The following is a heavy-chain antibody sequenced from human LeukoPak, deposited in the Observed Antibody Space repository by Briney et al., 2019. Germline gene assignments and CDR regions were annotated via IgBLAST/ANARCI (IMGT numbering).Heavy chain of an antibody. Sequence: PGGSLRLSCAASGFTSSSYAMTSVPQAPGKGLEWVSAVSGSGGSTYYADSVKGRFTISRDNSKNTLYLQMNSLRAEDTAVYYCAKGLVDYFDYWGQGTLVTVSS. CDR2: VSGSGGST. D-gene: IGHD2-8*02. J-gene: IGHJ4*02. V-gene: IGHV3-23*01. CDR1: GFTSSSYA. CDR3: AKGLVDYFDY.